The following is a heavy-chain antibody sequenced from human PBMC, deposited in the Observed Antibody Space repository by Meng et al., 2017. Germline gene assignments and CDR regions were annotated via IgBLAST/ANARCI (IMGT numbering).Heavy chain of an antibody. V-gene: IGHV4-34*01. D-gene: IGHD1-1*01. Sequence: SETLSLTCAVYGGSFSGYYWSWIRQPPGKGLEWIGEINHSGSTNYNPSLKSRVTISVDTSKNQFSLKLSSVTAADTAVYYCARGRWNYYVYWGQGTLVTSPQ. CDR3: ARGRWNYYVY. J-gene: IGHJ4*02. CDR2: INHSGST. CDR1: GGSFSGYY.